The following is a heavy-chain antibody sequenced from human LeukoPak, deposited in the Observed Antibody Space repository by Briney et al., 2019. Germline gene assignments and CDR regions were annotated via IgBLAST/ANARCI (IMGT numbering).Heavy chain of an antibody. CDR3: ASERPRHPYYYDSSGYDAFDI. D-gene: IGHD3-22*01. V-gene: IGHV1-69*05. Sequence: SVKVSCKASGGTFSSYAISWVRQAPGQGLEWMGGIIPIFGTANYAQKFQGRVTITTDESTSTAYMELSSLRSEDTAVYYCASERPRHPYYYDSSGYDAFDIWGQGTMVTVSS. CDR2: IIPIFGTA. J-gene: IGHJ3*02. CDR1: GGTFSSYA.